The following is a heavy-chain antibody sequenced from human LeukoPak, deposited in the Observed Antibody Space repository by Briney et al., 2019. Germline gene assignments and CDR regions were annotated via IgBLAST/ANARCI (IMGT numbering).Heavy chain of an antibody. D-gene: IGHD6-19*01. CDR3: AKDRGFRQWLALDY. J-gene: IGHJ4*02. CDR1: GFTFSGYW. CDR2: INSDGSST. Sequence: GGSLRLSCAASGFTFSGYWIHWVRQVPGKGLVWVSRINSDGSSTSYADSVKGRFTISRDNAKNSLYLQMNSLRAEDTALYYCAKDRGFRQWLALDYWGQGTLVTVSS. V-gene: IGHV3-74*01.